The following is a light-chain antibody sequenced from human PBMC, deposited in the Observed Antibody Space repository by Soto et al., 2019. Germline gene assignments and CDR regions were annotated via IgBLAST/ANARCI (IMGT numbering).Light chain of an antibody. V-gene: IGLV1-44*01. Sequence: QSVLTQPPSASGTPGQRVTISCSGGSSNIGRHTVNWYQQLPGTAPKLLIQSSDKRPSGVPDRFSGSTSGTSGSLAISGLQSADEADYYCAAWDDSLNGHVFGTGTKVTVL. CDR2: SSD. J-gene: IGLJ1*01. CDR1: SSNIGRHT. CDR3: AAWDDSLNGHV.